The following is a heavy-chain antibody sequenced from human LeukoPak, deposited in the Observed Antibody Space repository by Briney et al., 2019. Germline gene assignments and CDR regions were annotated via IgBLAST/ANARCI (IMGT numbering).Heavy chain of an antibody. CDR2: ISPTGSTT. J-gene: IGHJ4*02. CDR3: ARGPNSNWSGLDF. D-gene: IGHD6-6*01. CDR1: GFSFSGHW. V-gene: IGHV3-74*01. Sequence: GGSLRLSCTASGFSFSGHWMHCARHLPGKGLVWVSRISPTGSTTIYADSVKGRFTVSRDNAKNTLYLQVNNLRAEDTAVYYCARGPNSNWSGLDFWGQGTLLTVSS.